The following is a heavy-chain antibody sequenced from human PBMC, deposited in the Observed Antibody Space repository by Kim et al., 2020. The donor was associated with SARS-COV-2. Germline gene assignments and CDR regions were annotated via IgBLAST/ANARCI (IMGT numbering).Heavy chain of an antibody. CDR1: QFTFSSYG. CDR2: IWYDGSNK. Sequence: GGSLRLSCAASQFTFSSYGMHWVRQAPGKGLEWVAVIWYDGSNKYYTDSVKGRFTISRDNSKNTLYLQMNSLRAEDTAVYYCARNMAVAGTVSWLDPWGQGTLVTVSS. D-gene: IGHD6-19*01. CDR3: ARNMAVAGTVSWLDP. J-gene: IGHJ5*02. V-gene: IGHV3-33*01.